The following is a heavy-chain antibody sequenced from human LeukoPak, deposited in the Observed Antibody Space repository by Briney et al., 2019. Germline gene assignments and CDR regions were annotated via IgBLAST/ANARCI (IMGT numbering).Heavy chain of an antibody. V-gene: IGHV4-34*01. Sequence: GSLRLSCAASGFTFSSYSMNWVRQAPGKGLEWIGEINHSGSTNYNPSLKSRVTISVDTSKNQFSLKLSSVTAADTAVYYCASFDKYYYDSSGYYRLDYWGQGTLVTVSS. CDR3: ASFDKYYYDSSGYYRLDY. J-gene: IGHJ4*02. D-gene: IGHD3-22*01. CDR2: INHSGST. CDR1: GFTFSSYS.